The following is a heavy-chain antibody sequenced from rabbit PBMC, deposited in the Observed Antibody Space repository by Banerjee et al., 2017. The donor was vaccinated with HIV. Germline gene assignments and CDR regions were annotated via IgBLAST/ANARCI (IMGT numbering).Heavy chain of an antibody. CDR2: IGISSDNT. J-gene: IGHJ4*01. CDR1: GFDFSSYG. V-gene: IGHV1S40*01. CDR3: ARGLTSSDYSLEL. D-gene: IGHD1-1*01. Sequence: LVQPGGSLKLSCKASGFDFSSYGVSWVRQAPGKGLEWIGCIGISSDNTYYANWAKGRFTISKASSTTVTLQMTSLTAADTATYFCARGLTSSDYSLELWGPGTLVTVS.